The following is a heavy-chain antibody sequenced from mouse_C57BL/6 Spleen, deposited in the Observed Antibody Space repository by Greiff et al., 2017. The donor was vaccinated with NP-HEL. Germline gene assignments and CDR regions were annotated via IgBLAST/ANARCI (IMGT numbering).Heavy chain of an antibody. D-gene: IGHD2-4*01. V-gene: IGHV5-17*01. CDR2: ISSGSSTI. J-gene: IGHJ1*03. CDR1: GFTFSDYG. Sequence: DVQLVESGGGLVKPGGSLKLSCAASGFTFSDYGMHWVRQAPEKGLEWVAYISSGSSTIYYADTVKGRFTISRDNAKNTLFLQMTSLRSEDTAMYYCARHSDYDWYFDVWGTGTTVTVSS. CDR3: ARHSDYDWYFDV.